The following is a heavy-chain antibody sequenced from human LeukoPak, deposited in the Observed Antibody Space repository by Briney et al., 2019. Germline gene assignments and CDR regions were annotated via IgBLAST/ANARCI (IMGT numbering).Heavy chain of an antibody. CDR2: IYHSGST. Sequence: SETLSLTCTVSGGSISSGGYFWSWIRQPPGKGLEWIGYIYHSGSTYYNPSLKSRVTISVDTSKNQFSLKLSSVTAADTAVYYCARTLQYLLRGMDVWGQGTTVTVSS. CDR3: ARTLQYLLRGMDV. D-gene: IGHD4-11*01. J-gene: IGHJ6*02. V-gene: IGHV4-30-2*01. CDR1: GGSISSGGYF.